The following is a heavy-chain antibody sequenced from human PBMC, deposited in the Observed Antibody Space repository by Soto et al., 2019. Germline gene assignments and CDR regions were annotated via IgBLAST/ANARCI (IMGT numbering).Heavy chain of an antibody. CDR1: GFTVSNLY. CDR3: ARDTLGGAYDFLH. CDR2: ISSGGST. V-gene: IGHV3-66*01. Sequence: EVQLVESGGGLVQPGGSLRLSCAASGFTVSNLYMTWVRQAPGKGLQWVAVISSGGSTYYADSVKGRSTISRDNSKNTLYLEMNSLRAEDTAVYYCARDTLGGAYDFLHGGQGTLVTVSS. J-gene: IGHJ4*02. D-gene: IGHD3-3*01.